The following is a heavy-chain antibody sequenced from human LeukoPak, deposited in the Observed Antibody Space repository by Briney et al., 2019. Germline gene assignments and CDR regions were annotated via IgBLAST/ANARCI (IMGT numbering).Heavy chain of an antibody. CDR3: AREHSNYGSDY. J-gene: IGHJ4*02. D-gene: IGHD4-11*01. V-gene: IGHV4-30-4*08. CDR1: GGSISSGDYY. CDR2: IYYSGST. Sequence: PSETLSLTCTVSGGSISSGDYYWSWIRQPPGKGLEWIGYIYYSGSTYYNPSLKSRVTTSVDTSKNQFSLKLSSVTAADTAVYYCAREHSNYGSDYWGEGNLVTVSS.